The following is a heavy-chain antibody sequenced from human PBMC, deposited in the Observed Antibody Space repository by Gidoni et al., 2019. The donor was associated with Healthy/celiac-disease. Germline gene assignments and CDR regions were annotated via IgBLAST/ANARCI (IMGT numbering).Heavy chain of an antibody. CDR1: GFTFRSYA. D-gene: IGHD1-7*01. J-gene: IGHJ4*02. Sequence: VQLLESGGGLVQPGGSLRLSCAASGFTFRSYAMSWVRQAPGKGVEWVAAISGSGGSTYYADSVKGRCTISRDNSKNTMYLQMNSLRAEDTAVYYCAKDSGSITGTTAIFDDWGQGTLVTVSS. CDR3: AKDSGSITGTTAIFDD. CDR2: ISGSGGST. V-gene: IGHV3-23*01.